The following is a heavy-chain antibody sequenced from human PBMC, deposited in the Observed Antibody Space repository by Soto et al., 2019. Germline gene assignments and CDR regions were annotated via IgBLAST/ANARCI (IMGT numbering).Heavy chain of an antibody. CDR1: GGSISCGDYY. V-gene: IGHV4-30-4*01. D-gene: IGHD5-12*01. CDR2: IYYSGST. Sequence: SETLSLTCTVSGGSISCGDYYWSWIRQPPGKGLEWIGYIYYSGSTYYNPSLKSRVTISVDTSKNQFSLKLSSVTAADTAVYYCARYSGYEGLRFDPWGQGTLVTVSS. CDR3: ARYSGYEGLRFDP. J-gene: IGHJ5*02.